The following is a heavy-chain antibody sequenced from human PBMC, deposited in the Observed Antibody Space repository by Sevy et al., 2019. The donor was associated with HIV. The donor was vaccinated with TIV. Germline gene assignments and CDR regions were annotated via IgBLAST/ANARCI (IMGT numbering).Heavy chain of an antibody. J-gene: IGHJ5*02. Sequence: GGSLRLSCTASGFTFSSYDMNWVRQAPGKGLEGVAKISSSGSSIYYAGSVKGRFTISRDNAKNPLNLQMKSLRAEDTAVYYCTRNGGAFDNGFDPWGQGTLVTVSS. CDR2: ISSSGSSI. D-gene: IGHD2-8*01. CDR3: TRNGGAFDNGFDP. V-gene: IGHV3-48*03. CDR1: GFTFSSYD.